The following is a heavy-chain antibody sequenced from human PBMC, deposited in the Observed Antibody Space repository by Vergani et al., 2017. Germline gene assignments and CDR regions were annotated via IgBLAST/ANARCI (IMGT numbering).Heavy chain of an antibody. J-gene: IGHJ6*02. V-gene: IGHV4-38-2*01. CDR1: DSSIMTNPY. D-gene: IGHD3-10*01. CDR2: IHHSGDT. CDR3: ARPRGSGXFFPSSYFYGMDV. Sequence: QVQLQESGPGLVKPSETLALTCDVSDSSIMTNPYWGWFRQSPGKGLEWIGCIHHSGDTHYNSSLKSRVSISIVSSSKFSLSLTSVTAADTAIYYCARPRGSGXFFPSSYFYGMDVWVHGTTVTVSS.